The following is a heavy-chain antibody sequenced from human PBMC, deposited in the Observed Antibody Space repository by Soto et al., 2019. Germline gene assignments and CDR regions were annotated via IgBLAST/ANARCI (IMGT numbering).Heavy chain of an antibody. CDR1: GFTFSSYS. CDR3: TRDLSRGIAAFFY. V-gene: IGHV3-21*01. D-gene: IGHD6-13*01. J-gene: IGHJ4*02. Sequence: EVQLVESGGGLVKPGGSLRLSCAASGFTFSSYSMNWVRQAPGKGLEWVSSISSSSSYIYYADSVKGRFTISRDNAKNSLYLQMNSLRAEDTALYYCTRDLSRGIAAFFYWGQGTLVTVSS. CDR2: ISSSSSYI.